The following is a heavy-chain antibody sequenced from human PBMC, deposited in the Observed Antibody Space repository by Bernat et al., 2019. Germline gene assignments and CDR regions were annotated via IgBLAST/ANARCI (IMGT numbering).Heavy chain of an antibody. V-gene: IGHV3-23*01. CDR1: GFTFSSYA. CDR2: ISGSGGST. J-gene: IGHJ4*02. Sequence: EVQLLESGGGLVQPGGSLRLSCAASGFTFSSYAMSWVRPAPGKGLEWVSAISGSGGSTYYADSVKGRFTISRDNSKNTLYLQMNSLRAEDTAVYYCAKGYYYDSSCPPDYWGQGTLVTVSS. D-gene: IGHD3-22*01. CDR3: AKGYYYDSSCPPDY.